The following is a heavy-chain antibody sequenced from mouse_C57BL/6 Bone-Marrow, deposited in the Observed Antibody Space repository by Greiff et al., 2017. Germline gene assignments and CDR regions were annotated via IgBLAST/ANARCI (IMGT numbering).Heavy chain of an antibody. CDR1: YFAFMASA. CDR3: ARSSCGYGWCFDV. J-gene: IGHJ1*03. Sequence: LQQSGAELVRPGSSVKLSCKDSYFAFMASAMHWVKQRPGHGLEWIGSLNMYSDATEYSENFTGKATLTANTSTSTAHLELSSLASEDSAVYYCARSSCGYGWCFDVWGTGTSVTVSS. CDR2: LNMYSDAT. V-gene: IGHV1-49*01. D-gene: IGHD2-9*01.